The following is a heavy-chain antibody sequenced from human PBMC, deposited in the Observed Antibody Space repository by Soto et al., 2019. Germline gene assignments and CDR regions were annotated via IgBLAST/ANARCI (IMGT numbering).Heavy chain of an antibody. CDR1: GFTFNTYW. J-gene: IGHJ3*02. Sequence: EVQLVESGGGLIQPGGSLRLSCAASGFTFNTYWMHWVRQAPGKGLVWVSRINGAGSSTSYAESVKGRFTISRDSAKNILYLQMNSLRAADTGVYYCARDLWMTTFGNEAFDIWGQGTMVTVSS. V-gene: IGHV3-74*01. D-gene: IGHD3-16*01. CDR3: ARDLWMTTFGNEAFDI. CDR2: INGAGSST.